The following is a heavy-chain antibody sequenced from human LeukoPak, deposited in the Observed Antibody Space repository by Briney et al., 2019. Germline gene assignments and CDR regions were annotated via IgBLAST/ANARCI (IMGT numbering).Heavy chain of an antibody. D-gene: IGHD6-25*01. Sequence: GGSLRLSCAASGFTVSSNYMSWVRQAPGKGLEWVANIKQDGSEKYYVDSVKGRFTISRDNAKNLLYLQMNSLRAEDTAVYYCARLGGRLGPPGYWGQGTLVTVSS. V-gene: IGHV3-7*01. CDR2: IKQDGSEK. J-gene: IGHJ4*02. CDR1: GFTVSSNY. CDR3: ARLGGRLGPPGY.